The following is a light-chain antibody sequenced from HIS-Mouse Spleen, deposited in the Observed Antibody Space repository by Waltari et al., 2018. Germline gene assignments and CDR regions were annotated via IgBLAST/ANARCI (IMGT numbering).Light chain of an antibody. Sequence: SYELTQPSSVSVSPGQTARITCSGDVLAKKYARWFQQKPGQAPVLVIYKDRERPSGIPERFSGSSSGTTVTLTISGAQVEDEADYYCYSAADNNLVFGTGTKVTVL. CDR1: VLAKKY. J-gene: IGLJ1*01. V-gene: IGLV3-27*01. CDR3: YSAADNNLV. CDR2: KDR.